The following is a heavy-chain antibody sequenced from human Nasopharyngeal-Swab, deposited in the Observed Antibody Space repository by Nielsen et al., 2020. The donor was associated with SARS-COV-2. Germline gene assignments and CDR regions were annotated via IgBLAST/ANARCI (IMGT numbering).Heavy chain of an antibody. Sequence: GESLKISCKGSGYTFTSYGISWVRQAPGQGLEWMGWISAYNGNTNYAQKLQGRVTMTTDTSTSTAYMELRSLRSDDTAVYYCARDLSVVITSDFDYWGQGTLVTVSS. D-gene: IGHD3-22*01. CDR3: ARDLSVVITSDFDY. CDR2: ISAYNGNT. CDR1: GYTFTSYG. V-gene: IGHV1-18*01. J-gene: IGHJ4*02.